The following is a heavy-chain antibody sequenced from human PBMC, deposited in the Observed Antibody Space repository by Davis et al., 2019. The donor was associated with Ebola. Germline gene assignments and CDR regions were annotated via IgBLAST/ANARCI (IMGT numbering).Heavy chain of an antibody. CDR2: ISYDGSNK. CDR3: ARFGCSGGSCYHFDY. J-gene: IGHJ4*02. CDR1: GSPFSSYS. V-gene: IGHV3-30-3*01. Sequence: GESLKISCAASGSPFSSYSIHWVRQAPGKGLEWVAVISYDGSNKYYADSVKGRFTISRDNSKNTLYLQMNSLRAEDTAVYYCARFGCSGGSCYHFDYWGQGTLVTVSS. D-gene: IGHD2-15*01.